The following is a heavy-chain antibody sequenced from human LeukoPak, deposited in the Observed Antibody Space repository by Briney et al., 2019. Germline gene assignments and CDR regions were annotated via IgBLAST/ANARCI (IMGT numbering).Heavy chain of an antibody. D-gene: IGHD4-23*01. Sequence: GGSLRLSCAASGFTFSSYAMRWARQAPGKGLEWVTTSSGSGGNTYYADSVKGRFTISRDNSKNTLYLQMNSLRVEDTAVYYCAKDRGGLPSSDYWGQGTLVTVSS. CDR2: SSGSGGNT. J-gene: IGHJ4*02. CDR1: GFTFSSYA. V-gene: IGHV3-23*01. CDR3: AKDRGGLPSSDY.